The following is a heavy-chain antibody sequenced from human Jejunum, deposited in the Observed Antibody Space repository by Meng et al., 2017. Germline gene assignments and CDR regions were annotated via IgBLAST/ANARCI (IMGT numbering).Heavy chain of an antibody. CDR2: IDYSGTT. CDR1: GASTTSNNYL. V-gene: IGHV4-39*07. Sequence: QLQMQSGAHGLLDPPDTLSLTCTVSGASTTSNNYLWGWIRQPPGKGLEWIGTIDYSGTTYYNPSLKSRVTITLGTSKNQISLKVTSVTAAETAVYYCARYSRYVGWLDPWGQGTLVTVSS. J-gene: IGHJ5*02. CDR3: ARYSRYVGWLDP. D-gene: IGHD6-13*01.